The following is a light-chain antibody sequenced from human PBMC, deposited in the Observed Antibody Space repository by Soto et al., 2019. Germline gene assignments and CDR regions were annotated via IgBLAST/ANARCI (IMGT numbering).Light chain of an antibody. J-gene: IGLJ2*01. Sequence: QSALTQPASVSGSPGQSITISCAGTTSDVAYYDLVSWYQQHPGRAPKLLIYEVDKRPSGISVRCSGSKSGATASLTISGLLPEDEAVYFCCTYAGHVPKFGGGTK. CDR3: CTYAGHVPK. CDR2: EVD. CDR1: TSDVAYYDL. V-gene: IGLV2-23*02.